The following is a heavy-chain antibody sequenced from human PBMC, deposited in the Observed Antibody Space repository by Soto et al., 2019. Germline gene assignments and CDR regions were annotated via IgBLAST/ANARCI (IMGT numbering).Heavy chain of an antibody. CDR3: ARGPLDIVLMVYACNWFDP. V-gene: IGHV4-34*01. CDR2: INHSGST. Sequence: SETLSLTCAVYGGSFSGYYWCWIRQPPGKGLEWSGEINHSGSTNYNPSLKSRVTISVDTSKNQFSLKLSSVTAADTAVYYCARGPLDIVLMVYACNWFDPWGQGTLVTVSS. D-gene: IGHD2-8*01. CDR1: GGSFSGYY. J-gene: IGHJ5*02.